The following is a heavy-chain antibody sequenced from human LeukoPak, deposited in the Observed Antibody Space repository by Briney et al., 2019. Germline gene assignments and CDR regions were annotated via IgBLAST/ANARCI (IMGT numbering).Heavy chain of an antibody. CDR1: GFTFSSYA. CDR2: ISGSGGST. CDR3: VRGSSWFWEYYFDY. D-gene: IGHD6-13*01. J-gene: IGHJ4*02. V-gene: IGHV3-23*01. Sequence: HPGGSLRLSCAASGFTFSSYAMSWVRQAPGKGLEWVSAISGSGGSTYYADSVKGRFTISRDNSKNTLYLQMNSLRAEDTAVYYCVRGSSWFWEYYFDYWGQGTLVTVSS.